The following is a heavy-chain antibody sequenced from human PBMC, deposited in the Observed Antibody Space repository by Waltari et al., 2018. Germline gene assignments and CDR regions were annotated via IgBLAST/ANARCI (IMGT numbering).Heavy chain of an antibody. D-gene: IGHD3-9*01. CDR2: IYYRGST. Sequence: VQLVESGVGLVQPGGSLGPPCPASGFPFGTHWMSWVRRAPGKGLEWIGSIYYRGSTYYNPSLKSRVTISVDTSKNQFSLKLSSVTAADTAVYYCARMVLAVFDYWGQGTLVTVSS. CDR1: GFPFGTHW. CDR3: ARMVLAVFDY. J-gene: IGHJ4*02. V-gene: IGHV4-59*05.